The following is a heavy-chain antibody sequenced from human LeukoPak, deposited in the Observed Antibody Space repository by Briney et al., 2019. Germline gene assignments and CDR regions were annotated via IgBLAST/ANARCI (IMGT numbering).Heavy chain of an antibody. CDR3: ARSHTSSWNWFDP. CDR2: INHDGST. J-gene: IGHJ5*02. CDR1: TGSFSGYY. D-gene: IGHD6-13*01. Sequence: SETLSLTCAVYTGSFSGYYWSWIRQPPAKGLEWIGEINHDGSTNYNPSLKSRVTMSVDTSKNQFSLKLNSVTAADTAVYYCARSHTSSWNWFDPWGQGTLVTVSS. V-gene: IGHV4-34*01.